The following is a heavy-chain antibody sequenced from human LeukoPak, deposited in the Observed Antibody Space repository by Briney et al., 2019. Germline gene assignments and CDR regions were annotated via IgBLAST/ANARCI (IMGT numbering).Heavy chain of an antibody. CDR3: ASRTWTGAGYYAFDI. J-gene: IGHJ3*02. D-gene: IGHD3/OR15-3a*01. V-gene: IGHV3-23*01. CDR1: GFTFTNHA. Sequence: GGSLRLSCAASGFTFTNHAVSWVRQAPGEGLEWVSAEGSAGGTYYADSVRGRFTISRDNYENTLSLQMNSLRVEDTAVYYCASRTWTGAGYYAFDIWGQGTMVTVSS. CDR2: EGSAGGT.